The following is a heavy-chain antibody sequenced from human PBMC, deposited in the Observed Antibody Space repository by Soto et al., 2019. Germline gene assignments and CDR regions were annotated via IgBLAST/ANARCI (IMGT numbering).Heavy chain of an antibody. CDR1: GFTFSSYA. V-gene: IGHV3-30-3*01. CDR2: ISYDGSNK. D-gene: IGHD2-2*01. CDR3: ARGVGPIVVVPADY. J-gene: IGHJ4*02. Sequence: PGGSLRLSCAASGFTFSSYAMHWVRQAPGKGLEWVAVISYDGSNKYYADSVKGRFTISRDNSKNTLYLQMNSLRAEDTAVYYCARGVGPIVVVPADYWGQGTLVAVSS.